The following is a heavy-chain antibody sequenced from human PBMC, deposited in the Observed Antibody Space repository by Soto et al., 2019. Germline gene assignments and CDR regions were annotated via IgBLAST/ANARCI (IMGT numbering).Heavy chain of an antibody. Sequence: EVQLVESGGGLVQPGASLRLSCAASGFTYSDHYMDWVRQAPGKGLEWVGRSRDEGRSYTTEYAASVKGRFTISRDASKNSLFMQMNNLRTEDTAVYYCTRARPYRGHCSPDLWGRGTLVTVSS. V-gene: IGHV3-72*01. D-gene: IGHD3-10*02. CDR1: GFTYSDHY. J-gene: IGHJ2*01. CDR2: SRDEGRSYTT. CDR3: TRARPYRGHCSPDL.